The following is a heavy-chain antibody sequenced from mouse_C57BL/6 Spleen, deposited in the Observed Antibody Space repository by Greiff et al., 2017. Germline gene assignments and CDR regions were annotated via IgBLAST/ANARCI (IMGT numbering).Heavy chain of an antibody. V-gene: IGHV3-6*01. J-gene: IGHJ2*01. Sequence: ESGPGLVKPSQSLSFTCPVTGYSITSGYYRNWIRQFPGNKLEWMGYISYDGSNNYNPSLKNRISITRDTSQNQFIRKLNAVTTEDTATYYCAGGGNYDYFDYWGQGTTLTVSS. CDR1: GYSITSGYY. CDR3: AGGGNYDYFDY. D-gene: IGHD2-1*01. CDR2: ISYDGSN.